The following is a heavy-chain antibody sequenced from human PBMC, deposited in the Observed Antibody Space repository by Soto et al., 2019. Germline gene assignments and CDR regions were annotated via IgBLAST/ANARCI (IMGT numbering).Heavy chain of an antibody. J-gene: IGHJ6*02. V-gene: IGHV3-23*01. D-gene: IGHD2-15*01. CDR1: GFTFSSYA. Sequence: GGSLRLSCAASGFTFSSYAMSWVRQAPGKGLEWVSAISGSGGSTYYADSVKGRFTISRDNSKNTLYLQMNSLRAEGTAVYYCAKTGRPVGCSGGSCYPRPYYYGMDVWGQGTTVTSP. CDR2: ISGSGGST. CDR3: AKTGRPVGCSGGSCYPRPYYYGMDV.